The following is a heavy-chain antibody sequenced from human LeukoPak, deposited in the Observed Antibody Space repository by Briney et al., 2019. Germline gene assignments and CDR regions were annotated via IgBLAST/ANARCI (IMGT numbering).Heavy chain of an antibody. J-gene: IGHJ4*02. CDR3: ARVGPYSSGGDY. D-gene: IGHD6-19*01. CDR2: ISSSSSYI. CDR1: GLTFSSYS. Sequence: GGSLRLSCAASGLTFSSYSMNWVRQAPGKGLEWVSSISSSSSYIYYADSVKGRFTISRDNAKNSLYLQMNSLRAEDTAVYYCARVGPYSSGGDYWGQGTVVTVSS. V-gene: IGHV3-21*01.